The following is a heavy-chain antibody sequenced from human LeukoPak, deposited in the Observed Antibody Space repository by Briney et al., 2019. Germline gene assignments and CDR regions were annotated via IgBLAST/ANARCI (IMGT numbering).Heavy chain of an antibody. CDR3: ARQTNSTWSLYMDV. CDR2: IYYSGST. Sequence: KPSETLSLTCAVSGGSISTYYWSWIRQPPGKGLEWSGYIYYSGSTNYNPSLKSRVTISVDTSKSQFSLKLSSVTAADTGVYYCARQTNSTWSLYMDVWGKGTTVTVSS. D-gene: IGHD6-13*01. CDR1: GGSISTYY. J-gene: IGHJ6*03. V-gene: IGHV4-59*08.